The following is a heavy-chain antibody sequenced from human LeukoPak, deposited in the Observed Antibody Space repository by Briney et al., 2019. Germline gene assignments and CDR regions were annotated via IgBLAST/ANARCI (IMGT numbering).Heavy chain of an antibody. CDR2: IYSGGST. J-gene: IGHJ5*02. CDR3: ARGKGSGFQLRFDP. D-gene: IGHD3-10*01. V-gene: IGHV3-53*04. Sequence: GGSLRLSCAASGFTVSSNYMSWVRQAPGKGLEWVSVIYSGGSTYYADSVKGRFTISRHNSKNTLYLQMNSLRAEDTAVYYCARGKGSGFQLRFDPWGQGTLVTVSS. CDR1: GFTVSSNY.